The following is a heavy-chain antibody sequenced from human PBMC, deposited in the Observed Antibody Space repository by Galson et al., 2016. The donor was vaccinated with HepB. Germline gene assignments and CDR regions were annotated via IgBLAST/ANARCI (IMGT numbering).Heavy chain of an antibody. J-gene: IGHJ4*02. CDR2: VAHSGGA. CDR3: ARDLGGINY. D-gene: IGHD3-10*01. Sequence: TLSLTCNVSGGSMSRGGYNWNWIRQHPGRGLEWIGYVAHSGGAYYNPSLKSRLTISVDTSTSQFSLKLTSVTAADSAVYYCARDLGGINYWGQGVLVTVSA. CDR1: GGSMSRGGYN. V-gene: IGHV4-31*03.